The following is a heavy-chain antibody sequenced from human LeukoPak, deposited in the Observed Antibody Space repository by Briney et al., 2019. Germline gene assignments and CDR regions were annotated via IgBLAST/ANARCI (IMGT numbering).Heavy chain of an antibody. CDR2: ISGYNGNT. J-gene: IGHJ4*02. CDR3: AVHDFYSGGYHFDY. CDR1: GYTFTSYG. D-gene: IGHD3-3*01. Sequence: GASVKVSCKASGYTFTSYGISWLRQAPGQGLEWLGWISGYNGNTNYAQKFQGRVTMTTDTPTGTAYMDLRSLKSDDTAVYYCAVHDFYSGGYHFDYWGQGTLVTVSS. V-gene: IGHV1-18*01.